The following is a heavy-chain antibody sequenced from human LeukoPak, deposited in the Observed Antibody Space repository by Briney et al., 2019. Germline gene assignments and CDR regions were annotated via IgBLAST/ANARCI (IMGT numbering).Heavy chain of an antibody. D-gene: IGHD6-19*01. CDR1: GGTFSSYT. CDR3: ATYSSGWYTFDY. Sequence: SVKVSCKASGGTFSSYTISWVRQAPGQGLEWMGRIIPILGIANYAQKFQGRVTITADKSTSTAYMELSSLRSEDTAVYYCATYSSGWYTFDYWGQGTLVAVSS. J-gene: IGHJ4*02. CDR2: IIPILGIA. V-gene: IGHV1-69*02.